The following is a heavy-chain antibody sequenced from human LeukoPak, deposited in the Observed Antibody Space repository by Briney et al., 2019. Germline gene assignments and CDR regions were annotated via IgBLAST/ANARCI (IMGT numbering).Heavy chain of an antibody. D-gene: IGHD1-1*01. V-gene: IGHV1-18*04. J-gene: IGHJ4*02. CDR3: AREACAHCTIDY. Sequence: ASVKVSCKASGYTFTGYYMHWVRQAPGQGLEWMGWISAYNGNTNLAQNLQGRVTLTTDRSTTTAYMELRSLRSDDTAIYYCAREACAHCTIDYRGQGTLVTVSS. CDR1: GYTFTGYY. CDR2: ISAYNGNT.